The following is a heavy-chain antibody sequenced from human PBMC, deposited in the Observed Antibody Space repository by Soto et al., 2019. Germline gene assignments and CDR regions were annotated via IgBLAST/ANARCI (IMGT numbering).Heavy chain of an antibody. CDR1: GGTFSSYT. CDR3: ARDKPDGWFDP. CDR2: IIPILGIA. V-gene: IGHV1-69*08. J-gene: IGHJ5*02. Sequence: QVQLVQSGAAVKKPGSSVEVSCKASGGTFSSYTISWVRQAPGQGLEWMGRIIPILGIANYAQKFQGRVTITADKSTSTAYMELSSLRSEDTAVYYCARDKPDGWFDPWGQGTLVTVSS.